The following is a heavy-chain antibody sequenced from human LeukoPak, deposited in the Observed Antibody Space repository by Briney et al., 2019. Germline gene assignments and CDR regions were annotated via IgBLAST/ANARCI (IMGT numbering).Heavy chain of an antibody. J-gene: IGHJ4*02. V-gene: IGHV1-69*13. Sequence: ASVKVSCKASGYTFTNYYIHWVRQAPGQGLEWMGGIIPIFGTANYAQKFQGRVTITADESTSTAYMELSSLRSEDTAVYYCARDRKPYYYDSSGYYLFYFDYWGQGTLVTVSS. CDR3: ARDRKPYYYDSSGYYLFYFDY. CDR2: IIPIFGTA. CDR1: GYTFTNYY. D-gene: IGHD3-22*01.